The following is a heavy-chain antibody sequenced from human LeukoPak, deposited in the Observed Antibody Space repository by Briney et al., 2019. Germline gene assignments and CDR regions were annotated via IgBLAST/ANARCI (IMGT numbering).Heavy chain of an antibody. D-gene: IGHD2-2*01. V-gene: IGHV3-48*01. CDR2: ISSSSSTI. J-gene: IGHJ4*02. CDR3: ARGDIVVVPAAFLFDY. CDR1: GFTFSSYS. Sequence: PGGSLRLSCAASGFTFSSYSMNWVRQAPGKGLEWVSYISSSSSTIYYADPVKGRFTISRDNAKNSLYLQMNSLRAEDTAVYYCARGDIVVVPAAFLFDYWGQGTLVTVSS.